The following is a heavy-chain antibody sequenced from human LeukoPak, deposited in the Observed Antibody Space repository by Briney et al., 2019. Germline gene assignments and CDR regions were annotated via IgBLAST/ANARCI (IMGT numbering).Heavy chain of an antibody. CDR1: GGSISSYY. CDR2: IYYSGST. J-gene: IGHJ4*02. V-gene: IGHV4-59*01. Sequence: PSETLSLTCTVSGGSISSYYWSWIRQPPGKGLEWIGYIYYSGSTNYNPSLKSRVTISVDTSKNQFSLKLSSVTAADTAVYYCARVDSDTAMVDYWGQGTLVTVSP. CDR3: ARVDSDTAMVDY. D-gene: IGHD5-18*01.